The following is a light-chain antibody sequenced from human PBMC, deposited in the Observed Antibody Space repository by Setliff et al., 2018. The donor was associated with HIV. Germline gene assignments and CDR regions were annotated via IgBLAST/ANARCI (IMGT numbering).Light chain of an antibody. Sequence: QSVLTQPASVSGSPGQSITMSCTGTSSDVGSYNLVSWYQQHPGKAPKLMLYEVNKRPSGVSNRFSGSKSGNTASLTISGLQAEDEADYYCCSYAGSSTYVFGTG. CDR2: EVN. J-gene: IGLJ1*01. V-gene: IGLV2-23*02. CDR3: CSYAGSSTYV. CDR1: SSDVGSYNL.